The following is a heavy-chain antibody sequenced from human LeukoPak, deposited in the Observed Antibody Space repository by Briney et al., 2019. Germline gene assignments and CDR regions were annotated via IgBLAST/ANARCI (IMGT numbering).Heavy chain of an antibody. CDR3: ARGYNPSSWSEFDP. J-gene: IGHJ5*02. CDR1: GGSISSGGYY. V-gene: IGHV4-31*03. CDR2: IYYSGST. D-gene: IGHD6-13*01. Sequence: SETLSLTCTVSGGSISSGGYYWSWIRQHPGKGLEWIGYIYYSGSTYYNPSPKSRVTISVDTSKNQFSLKLSSVTAADTAVYYCARGYNPSSWSEFDPWGQGTLVTVSS.